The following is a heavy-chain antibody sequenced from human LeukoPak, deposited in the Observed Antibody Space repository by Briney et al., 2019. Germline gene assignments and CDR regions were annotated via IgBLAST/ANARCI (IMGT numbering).Heavy chain of an antibody. D-gene: IGHD3-10*01. V-gene: IGHV1-8*01. J-gene: IGHJ5*02. CDR1: GYTFTSYD. CDR3: ARAPPYYYGSGSYTPGFDP. Sequence: ASVKVSCKASGYTFTSYDINWVRQATGQGLEWMGWMNPNSGNTGYAQKFQGRVTMTRNTSISTTYMELSSLRSEDTAVYYCARAPPYYYGSGSYTPGFDPWGQGTLVTVSS. CDR2: MNPNSGNT.